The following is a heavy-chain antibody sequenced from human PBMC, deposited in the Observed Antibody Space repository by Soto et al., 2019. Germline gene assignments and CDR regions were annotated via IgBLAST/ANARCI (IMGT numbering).Heavy chain of an antibody. CDR2: VYYTATT. CDR1: GGSIDSYY. CDR3: ARLGGYYQSLDT. D-gene: IGHD3-22*01. V-gene: IGHV4-59*08. J-gene: IGHJ5*02. Sequence: QVQLQESGPGLVKPSETLSLTCTVSGGSIDSYYWTWIRQPPGKGLEWIGYVYYTATTTYSPSLKRRVTIAVDTSMNQSSLKLSSVTAADTAFYYCARLGGYYQSLDTWGQGTLVTVSS.